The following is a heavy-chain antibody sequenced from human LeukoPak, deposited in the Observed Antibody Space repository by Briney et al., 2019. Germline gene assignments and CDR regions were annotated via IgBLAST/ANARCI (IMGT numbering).Heavy chain of an antibody. Sequence: PGGSLRLSCAASGFTFSSYWMHWLRQAPGKGLVWVSRINSDGSSTNYAGVVKGRFTISRDNAKNTLYLQMNSLRVDDTAVYFCARARLGWSTYYFDYWGQGTLVTVSS. V-gene: IGHV3-74*01. CDR1: GFTFSSYW. D-gene: IGHD4-23*01. CDR3: ARARLGWSTYYFDY. CDR2: INSDGSST. J-gene: IGHJ4*02.